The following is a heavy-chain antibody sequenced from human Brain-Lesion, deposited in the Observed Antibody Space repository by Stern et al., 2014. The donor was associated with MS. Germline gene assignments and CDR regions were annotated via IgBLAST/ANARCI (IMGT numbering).Heavy chain of an antibody. V-gene: IGHV1-2*04. CDR3: ATYYYDSTGYNDF. CDR2: INPKRGGT. Sequence: VHLVESGAEVKKPGASVKVSCKASGYTFTGYYMHWVRQAPGQGLEWMGWINPKRGGTTYAQKFQGWVTMTRDTSINTAYMELSRLRSDDTAVYYCATYYYDSTGYNDFWGQGTLVTVSP. D-gene: IGHD3-22*01. CDR1: GYTFTGYY. J-gene: IGHJ4*02.